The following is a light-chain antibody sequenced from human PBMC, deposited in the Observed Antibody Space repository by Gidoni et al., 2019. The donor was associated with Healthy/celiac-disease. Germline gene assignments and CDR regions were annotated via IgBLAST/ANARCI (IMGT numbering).Light chain of an antibody. V-gene: IGLV2-14*03. Sequence: QSALTQPDSVSGSPGKSITISCTGTSSDVGGYNYVSWYQQPPGKAPKLMIYDVSNRPSGVSNRFSGSKSGNTASLTISGLQAEDEADYYCSSYTSSSTLGGVFGTGTKVTV. CDR1: SSDVGGYNY. CDR2: DVS. CDR3: SSYTSSSTLGGV. J-gene: IGLJ1*01.